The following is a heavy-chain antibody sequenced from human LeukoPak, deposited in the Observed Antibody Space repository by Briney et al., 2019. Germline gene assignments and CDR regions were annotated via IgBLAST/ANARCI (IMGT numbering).Heavy chain of an antibody. CDR2: IIPIFGTA. CDR3: ARGTYGSGSYRRAPRYYLDY. V-gene: IGHV1-69*05. Sequence: WASVKVSCKASGGTFSSYAISWVRQAPGQGLEWMGGIIPIFGTANYAQKFQGRVTITTDESTSTAYMELSSLRSEDTAVYYCARGTYGSGSYRRAPRYYLDYWGQGTLVTVSS. D-gene: IGHD3-10*01. CDR1: GGTFSSYA. J-gene: IGHJ4*02.